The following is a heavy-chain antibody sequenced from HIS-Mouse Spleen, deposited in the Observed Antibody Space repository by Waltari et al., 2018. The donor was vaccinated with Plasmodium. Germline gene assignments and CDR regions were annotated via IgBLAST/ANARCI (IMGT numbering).Heavy chain of an antibody. V-gene: IGHV4-4*07. Sequence: QVQLQESGPGLVKPSETLSLTCTDPGGSIRSYYWICIRQPAGKGLEWIGRIYTSGSPNYNPSLKGRVTMSVDTSKNQFSLKLSSVTAADTAVYYCARTIITMIDAFDIWGQGTMVTVSS. CDR1: GGSIRSYY. CDR3: ARTIITMIDAFDI. D-gene: IGHD3-22*01. CDR2: IYTSGSP. J-gene: IGHJ3*02.